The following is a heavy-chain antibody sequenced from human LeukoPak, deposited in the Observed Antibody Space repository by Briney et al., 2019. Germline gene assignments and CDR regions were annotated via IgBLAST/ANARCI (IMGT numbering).Heavy chain of an antibody. CDR3: ARDRIAVAGTFSL. V-gene: IGHV1-69*13. J-gene: IGHJ4*02. D-gene: IGHD6-19*01. Sequence: EASVKVSCKASGGTFSSYAISWVRQAPGQGLEWMGGIIPIFGTANYAQKFQGRVTITADESTSTAYMELSSLRSEDTAVYYCARDRIAVAGTFSLWGQGTLVTVSS. CDR2: IIPIFGTA. CDR1: GGTFSSYA.